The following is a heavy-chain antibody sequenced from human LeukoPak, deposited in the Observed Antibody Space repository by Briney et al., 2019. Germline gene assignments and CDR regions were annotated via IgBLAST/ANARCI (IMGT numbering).Heavy chain of an antibody. D-gene: IGHD6-19*01. J-gene: IGHJ1*01. CDR3: ARHGSDWYEYFQH. CDR1: GGSISSHY. Sequence: PSETLSLTCTVSGGSISSHYWSWIRQPPGKGLEWTGYIYYSVSTNYNPSLKSRVTISEDTSKNQFSLKLSSVTAADTAVYFCARHGSDWYEYFQHWGQGTLVTVSS. CDR2: IYYSVST. V-gene: IGHV4-59*08.